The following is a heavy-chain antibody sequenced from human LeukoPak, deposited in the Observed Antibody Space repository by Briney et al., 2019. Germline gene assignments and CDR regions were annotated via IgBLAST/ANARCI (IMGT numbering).Heavy chain of an antibody. CDR3: AKGGTDYYYYYMDV. Sequence: PGGSLRLSCTASGFNLSNAWMTWVRQAPGKGLEWVAFIRYDGSNKYYADSVKGRFTISRDNSKNTLYLQMNSLRAEDTAVYYCAKGGTDYYYYYMDVWGKGTTVTVSS. CDR2: IRYDGSNK. V-gene: IGHV3-30*02. CDR1: GFNLSNAW. J-gene: IGHJ6*03.